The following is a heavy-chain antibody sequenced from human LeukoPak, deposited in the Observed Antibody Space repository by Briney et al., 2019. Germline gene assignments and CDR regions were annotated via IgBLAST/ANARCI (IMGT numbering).Heavy chain of an antibody. CDR3: AKDQFYPGSSYFDY. J-gene: IGHJ4*02. V-gene: IGHV3-30*02. D-gene: IGHD1-26*01. CDR2: IRYDGSNK. CDR1: GFTFSSYG. Sequence: PGGSLRLSCAASGFTFSSYGMHWVRQAPGKGLEWVAFIRYDGSNKYYADSVKGRFTISRDKSKNTLYLQMNSLRAEDTAVYYCAKDQFYPGSSYFDYWGQGTLVTVSS.